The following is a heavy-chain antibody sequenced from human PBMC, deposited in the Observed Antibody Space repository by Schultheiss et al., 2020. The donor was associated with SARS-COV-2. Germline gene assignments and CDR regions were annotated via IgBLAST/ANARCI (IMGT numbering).Heavy chain of an antibody. D-gene: IGHD3-10*01. Sequence: GGSLRLSCAASGFTFSSYGMHWVRQAPGKGLEWVAVIWYDGSNEYYADSVKGRFTISRDNSKDTLYLQMNSLRTEDTAVYFCARDPCLSGRCYYFDYWGQGTLVTVSS. V-gene: IGHV3-33*01. CDR2: IWYDGSNE. CDR1: GFTFSSYG. J-gene: IGHJ4*02. CDR3: ARDPCLSGRCYYFDY.